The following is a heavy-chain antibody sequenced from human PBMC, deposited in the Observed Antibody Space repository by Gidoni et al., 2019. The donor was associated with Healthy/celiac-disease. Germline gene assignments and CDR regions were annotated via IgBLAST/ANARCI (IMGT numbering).Heavy chain of an antibody. J-gene: IGHJ4*02. V-gene: IGHV4-34*01. CDR1: GGAFSGYY. D-gene: IGHD1-20*01. CDR2: INHSGST. Sequence: QVQLQQWGAGLLKPSETLSLTCAVHGGAFSGYYWSWIRQPPGKGLEWIGEINHSGSTNYNPSLKSRVTISVDTSKNQFSLKLSSVTAADTAVYYCARASHNSRYFDYWGQGTLVTVSS. CDR3: ARASHNSRYFDY.